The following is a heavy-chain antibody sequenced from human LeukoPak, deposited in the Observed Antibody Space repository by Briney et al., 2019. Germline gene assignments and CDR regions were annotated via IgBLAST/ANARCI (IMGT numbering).Heavy chain of an antibody. D-gene: IGHD3-22*01. V-gene: IGHV3-30*02. CDR2: IRYDGSNK. Sequence: GGSLRLSCAASGFTFSSYGMHWVRQAPGKGLEWVAFIRYDGSNKYYADSVKGRFTISRDNSKNTLYLQMNSLRAEDTAVYYCAKDRKRITMIVVVTPIDYWGQGTLATVSS. CDR1: GFTFSSYG. CDR3: AKDRKRITMIVVVTPIDY. J-gene: IGHJ4*02.